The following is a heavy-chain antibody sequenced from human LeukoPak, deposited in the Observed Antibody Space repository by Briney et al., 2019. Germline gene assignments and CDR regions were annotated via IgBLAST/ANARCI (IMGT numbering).Heavy chain of an antibody. Sequence: GSSVKVSCTASGGTFSSYAISWVRQAPGQGLEWMGGIIPIFGTANYAQKFQGRVTMTRNTSISTAYMELSSLRSEDTAVYYCARGVRAGRKIYYFDYWGQGTLVTVSS. CDR3: ARGVRAGRKIYYFDY. V-gene: IGHV1-69*05. D-gene: IGHD6-19*01. J-gene: IGHJ4*02. CDR2: IIPIFGTA. CDR1: GGTFSSYA.